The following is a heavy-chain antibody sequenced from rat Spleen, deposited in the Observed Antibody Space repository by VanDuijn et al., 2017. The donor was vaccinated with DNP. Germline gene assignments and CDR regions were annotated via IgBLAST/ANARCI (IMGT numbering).Heavy chain of an antibody. J-gene: IGHJ2*01. CDR1: GFSFSYYY. CDR3: VRWNSGHFDY. CDR2: IGSAAYAP. D-gene: IGHD4-3*01. Sequence: EVQLVESGGGLVQPGNSLKLSCAASGFSFSYYYMAWVRQAPTKGLEWVAYIGSAAYAPYYGDSVKGRFTISRDNAKSTLYLQMNSLRSEDMATYYCVRWNSGHFDYWGQGVMVTVSS. V-gene: IGHV5S23*01.